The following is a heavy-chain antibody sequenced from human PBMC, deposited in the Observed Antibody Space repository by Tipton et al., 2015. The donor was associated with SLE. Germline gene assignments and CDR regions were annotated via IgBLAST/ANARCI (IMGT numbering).Heavy chain of an antibody. CDR2: VYQSGST. CDR1: GGSFSDYY. J-gene: IGHJ6*04. V-gene: IGHV4-34*01. CDR3: ARPSKDV. Sequence: TLSLTCAVYGGSFSDYYWSWVRQPPGKGLEWIGSVYQSGSTYYNSSLKSRVTISADTSKNQFSLRLTSMTAADTAIYFCARPSKDVWGKGITVIVSS.